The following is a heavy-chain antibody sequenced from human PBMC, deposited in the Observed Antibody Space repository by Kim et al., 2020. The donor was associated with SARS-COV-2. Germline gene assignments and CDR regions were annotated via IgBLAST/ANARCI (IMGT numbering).Heavy chain of an antibody. V-gene: IGHV3-74*01. CDR2: INSDGSST. CDR3: ARDPPRGYSSSWYAG. D-gene: IGHD6-13*01. J-gene: IGHJ4*02. Sequence: GGSLRLSCAASGFTFSSYWMHWVRQAPGKGLVWVSRINSDGSSTSYADSVKGRFTISRDNAKNTLYLQMNSLRAEDTAVYYCARDPPRGYSSSWYAGWGQGTLVTVSS. CDR1: GFTFSSYW.